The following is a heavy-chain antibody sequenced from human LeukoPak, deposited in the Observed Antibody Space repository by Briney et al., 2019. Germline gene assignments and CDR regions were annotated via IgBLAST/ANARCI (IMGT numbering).Heavy chain of an antibody. D-gene: IGHD2-21*02. CDR1: GFTFSTYA. J-gene: IGHJ4*02. CDR2: IRHDGSIK. CDR3: ARGDCSGDCYHPLYF. V-gene: IGHV3-30*02. Sequence: AGGSLRLSCAASGFTFSTYAMHWVRQAPGQGLDWVAFIRHDGSIKYYSDSVKGRFTISRDNSKNTLYLQMNSLRTEDTAVYYCARGDCSGDCYHPLYFWGQGSLVTVSS.